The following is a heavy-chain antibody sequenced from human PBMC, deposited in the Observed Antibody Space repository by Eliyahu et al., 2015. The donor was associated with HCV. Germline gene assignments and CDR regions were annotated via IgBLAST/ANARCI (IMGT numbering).Heavy chain of an antibody. Sequence: QVQLQQWGAGLLKPSETLSLTCAVYGGSFSGYYWSWIRQPPGKGLEWIGEINHSGSTNYNPSLKSRVTISVDTSKNQFSLKLSSVTAADTAVYYCARLLGAYKVAQSMDVWGKGTTVTVSS. J-gene: IGHJ6*04. V-gene: IGHV4-34*01. CDR3: ARLLGAYKVAQSMDV. CDR1: GGSFSGYY. CDR2: INHSGST. D-gene: IGHD3-16*01.